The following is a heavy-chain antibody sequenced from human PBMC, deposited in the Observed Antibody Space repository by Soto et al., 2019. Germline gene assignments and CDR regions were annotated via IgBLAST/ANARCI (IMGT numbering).Heavy chain of an antibody. J-gene: IGHJ4*02. Sequence: PGGSLRLSCAASGFTVSSNYMSWVRQAPGKGLEWVSVIYSGGSTYYADSVKGRFTISRDNSKNTLYLQMNSLRAEDTAVYYCASLGSAVATISPNGYWGQGTLVTVSS. V-gene: IGHV3-53*01. D-gene: IGHD5-12*01. CDR3: ASLGSAVATISPNGY. CDR1: GFTVSSNY. CDR2: IYSGGST.